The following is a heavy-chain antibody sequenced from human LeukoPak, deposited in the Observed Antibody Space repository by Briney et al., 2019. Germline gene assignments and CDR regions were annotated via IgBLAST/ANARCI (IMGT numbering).Heavy chain of an antibody. V-gene: IGHV4-34*01. CDR1: GGSFSGYY. Sequence: KPSETLSLTCAVYGGSFSGYYWSWIRQPPGKGLEWIGEINHSGSTNYNPSLKSRVIISVDTSKNQFSLKLSSVTAADTAVYYCARGPYRGGSYYHYWGQGTLVTVSS. CDR3: ARGPYRGGSYYHY. J-gene: IGHJ4*02. CDR2: INHSGST. D-gene: IGHD1-26*01.